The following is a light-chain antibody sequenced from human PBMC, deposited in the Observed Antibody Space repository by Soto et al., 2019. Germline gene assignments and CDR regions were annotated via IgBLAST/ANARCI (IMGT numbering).Light chain of an antibody. V-gene: IGKV3-11*01. CDR3: QQRSNWPPLT. CDR2: DAS. J-gene: IGKJ3*01. Sequence: EIVLTQSPATLSLSPGERATLSCRASQSVSSYLAWYQQKPGQAPRLLIYDASNRATGIPARFSGSGSGTDFTLTISGREREDFVFQCCQQRSNWPPLTFGPGTKVDIK. CDR1: QSVSSY.